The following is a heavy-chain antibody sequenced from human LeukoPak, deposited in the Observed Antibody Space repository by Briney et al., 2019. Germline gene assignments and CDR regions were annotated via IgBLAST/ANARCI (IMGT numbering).Heavy chain of an antibody. D-gene: IGHD1-26*01. CDR1: GFTFSGFA. CDR3: VKDLQAREVQTT. V-gene: IGHV3-64D*06. CDR2: ISSNGGST. J-gene: IGHJ5*02. Sequence: GGSLRLSCSASGFTFSGFAMHWVRQAPGKGLEYVSAISSNGGSTYYADSVKGRFTISRDNSKNMMYLQMSSLRAEDTAVYYCVKDLQAREVQTTWGQGTLVTVSS.